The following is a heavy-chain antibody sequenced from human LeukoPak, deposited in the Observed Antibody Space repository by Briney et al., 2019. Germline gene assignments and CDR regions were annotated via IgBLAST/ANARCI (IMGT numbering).Heavy chain of an antibody. CDR2: INPSGGST. CDR1: GYTFTSYY. J-gene: IGHJ3*02. Sequence: ASVKVSCKASGYTFTSYYMHWVRQAPGQGLEWMGIINPSGGSTSYAQKFQGRVTMTEDTSTDTAYMELSSLRSEDTAVYYCATGVPTGYYYNQHPDAFDIWGQGTMVTVSS. V-gene: IGHV1-46*01. CDR3: ATGVPTGYYYNQHPDAFDI. D-gene: IGHD3-22*01.